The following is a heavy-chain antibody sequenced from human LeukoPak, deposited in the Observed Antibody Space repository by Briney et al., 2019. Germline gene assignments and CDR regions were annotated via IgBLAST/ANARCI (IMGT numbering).Heavy chain of an antibody. CDR1: GGTFSSYA. Sequence: ASVKVSCKASGGTFSSYAISWVRQAPGQGLEWMGRIIPILGIANYAQKFQGRVTITADKSTSTAYMELSSLRSEDTAVYYCARSLDTAMVALDYWGQGTLVTVSS. CDR2: IIPILGIA. J-gene: IGHJ4*02. V-gene: IGHV1-69*04. D-gene: IGHD5-18*01. CDR3: ARSLDTAMVALDY.